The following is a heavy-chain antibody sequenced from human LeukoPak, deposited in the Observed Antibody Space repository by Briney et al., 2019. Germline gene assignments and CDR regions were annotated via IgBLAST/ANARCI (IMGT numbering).Heavy chain of an antibody. Sequence: GGSLRLSCAASGFIFSSYWMSWVRQAPGKGLEWVANIKQDGSEKYYVDSVKGRFTIPRDNAKNSLYLQMNSLRAEDTAVYYCARSLWSGYYTDDAFDIWGQGTMVTVSS. D-gene: IGHD3-3*01. J-gene: IGHJ3*02. V-gene: IGHV3-7*01. CDR1: GFIFSSYW. CDR2: IKQDGSEK. CDR3: ARSLWSGYYTDDAFDI.